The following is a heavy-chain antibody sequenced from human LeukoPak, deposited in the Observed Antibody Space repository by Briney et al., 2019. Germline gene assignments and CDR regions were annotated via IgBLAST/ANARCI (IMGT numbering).Heavy chain of an antibody. CDR2: ISGSGGST. J-gene: IGHJ4*02. V-gene: IGHV3-23*01. Sequence: PGGSLRLSCAASGFTFSSYAMSWVRQAPGKGLEWVSAISGSGGSTYYADSVKGRFTISRDNSKNTLYLQMNSLRAEDTAVYYCAKLGYCSGSSCSNGRDFDSWGQGTLVTVSS. CDR3: AKLGYCSGSSCSNGRDFDS. D-gene: IGHD2-15*01. CDR1: GFTFSSYA.